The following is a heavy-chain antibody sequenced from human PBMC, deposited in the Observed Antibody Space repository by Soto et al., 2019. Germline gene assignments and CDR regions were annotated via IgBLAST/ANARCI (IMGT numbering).Heavy chain of an antibody. V-gene: IGHV3-21*04. Sequence: GGTLRLSCVGSGFTFSTYSINWVRQAPGKGLEWVSSISSRSDIYYADSVKGRFTISRDNAKNSVSLQMNSLRAEDTALYYCSKALIYGMDVWGQGTTVTVSS. J-gene: IGHJ6*02. D-gene: IGHD3-22*01. CDR3: SKALIYGMDV. CDR2: ISSRSDI. CDR1: GFTFSTYS.